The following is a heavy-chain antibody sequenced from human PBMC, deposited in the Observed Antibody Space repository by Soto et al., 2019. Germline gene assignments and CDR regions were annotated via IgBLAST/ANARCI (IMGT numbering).Heavy chain of an antibody. J-gene: IGHJ3*02. CDR1: GFTFSSYE. CDR2: ISSSVSTI. CDR3: ARVPVVVVAATKEDAFDI. D-gene: IGHD2-15*01. V-gene: IGHV3-48*03. Sequence: GGSLRLSCAASGFTFSSYEMNWVRQAPGKGLEWVSYISSSVSTIYYADSVKGRFTISRDNAKNSLYLQMNSLRAEDTAVYYCARVPVVVVAATKEDAFDIWGQGTRVTVSS.